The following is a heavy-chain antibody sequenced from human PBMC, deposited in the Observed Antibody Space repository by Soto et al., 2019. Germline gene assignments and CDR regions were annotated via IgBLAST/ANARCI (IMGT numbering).Heavy chain of an antibody. V-gene: IGHV3-30-3*01. CDR3: AREWGAAGARRAFDI. J-gene: IGHJ3*02. D-gene: IGHD6-13*01. Sequence: LRLSCAASGFTFSSYAMHWVRQAPGKGLEWVAVISYDGSNKYYADSVKGRFTISRDNSKNTLYLQMNSLRAEDTAVYYCAREWGAAGARRAFDIWGQGTMVTVSS. CDR1: GFTFSSYA. CDR2: ISYDGSNK.